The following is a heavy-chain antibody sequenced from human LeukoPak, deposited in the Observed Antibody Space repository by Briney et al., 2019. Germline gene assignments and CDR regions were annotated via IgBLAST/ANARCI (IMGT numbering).Heavy chain of an antibody. Sequence: ASVKVSCKPSGYTFTGYYMHWGRQAHGQGLEWMGWINPNSGGTNYAQKFQGRVTMTRDTSISTAYMELSRLRSDDTAVYYCARDARTGYHMYYWGQGTLVTVSS. CDR2: INPNSGGT. D-gene: IGHD2-2*01. J-gene: IGHJ4*02. CDR3: ARDARTGYHMYY. V-gene: IGHV1-2*02. CDR1: GYTFTGYY.